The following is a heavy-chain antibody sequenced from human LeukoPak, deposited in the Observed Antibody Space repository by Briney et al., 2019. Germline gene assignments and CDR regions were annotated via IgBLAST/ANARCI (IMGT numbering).Heavy chain of an antibody. CDR1: GFTFSNAW. CDR3: TTFSMIVVVITD. V-gene: IGHV3-15*01. J-gene: IGHJ4*02. Sequence: GGSLRLSCAASGFTFSNAWMSWVRHAPGKGLEWVGRIKSKTDGGTTDYAAPVKGRFTISREDSKNTLYLQMNSLKTEDTAVYYCTTFSMIVVVITDWGQGTLVTVSS. CDR2: IKSKTDGGTT. D-gene: IGHD3-22*01.